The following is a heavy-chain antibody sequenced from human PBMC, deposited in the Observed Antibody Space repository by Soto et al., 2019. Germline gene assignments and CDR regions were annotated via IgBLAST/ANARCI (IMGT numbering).Heavy chain of an antibody. D-gene: IGHD6-13*01. CDR3: ARRIPAAPNCFEP. Sequence: QVQLQESGPGLVKPSGTLSLTCAVSGGSISSGTWWSWVRQSPGRGLEWIGEIYHSGCPNYNPSLHSRGTMAVDKSKNLFSRSVCSVTAGASALYYCARRIPAAPNCFEPWGQGTLVTVSS. V-gene: IGHV4-4*02. CDR2: IYHSGCP. J-gene: IGHJ5*02. CDR1: GGSISSGTW.